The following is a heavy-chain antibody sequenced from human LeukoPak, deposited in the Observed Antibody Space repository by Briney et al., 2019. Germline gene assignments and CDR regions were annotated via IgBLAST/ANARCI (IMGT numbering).Heavy chain of an antibody. CDR1: GGSISSHY. CDR3: ARSTAILAPFDY. CDR2: IYYSGST. J-gene: IGHJ4*02. V-gene: IGHV4-59*11. Sequence: SETLSLTCTVSGGSISSHYWNWIRQPPGKGLEWIGYIYYSGSTNYNPSLKSRVTISVDTSKNQFSLKLSSVTAADTAVYYCARSTAILAPFDYWGQGTLVTVSS. D-gene: IGHD2-21*02.